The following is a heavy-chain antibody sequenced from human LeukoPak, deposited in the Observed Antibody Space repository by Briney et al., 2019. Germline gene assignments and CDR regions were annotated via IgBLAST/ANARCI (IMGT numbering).Heavy chain of an antibody. CDR2: ISSSSSYI. J-gene: IGHJ4*02. D-gene: IGHD6-6*01. CDR3: ARDHPPYSSSAGDDY. Sequence: GGSLRHSCAASGFTFSSYSMNWVRQAPGKGLEWVSSISSSSSYIYYADSVKGRFTISRDNAKNSLYLRMNSLRAEDTAVYYCARDHPPYSSSAGDDYWGQGTLVTVSS. V-gene: IGHV3-21*01. CDR1: GFTFSSYS.